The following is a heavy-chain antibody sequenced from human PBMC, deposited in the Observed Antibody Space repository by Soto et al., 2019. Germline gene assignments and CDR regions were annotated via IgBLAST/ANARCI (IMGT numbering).Heavy chain of an antibody. CDR3: ARVSPSSRAAEP. CDR2: ISAYNGNT. CDR1: GYTFISYA. D-gene: IGHD6-13*01. Sequence: ASVKVSCKASGYTFISYAMHWVRQAPGQGLEWMGWISAYNGNTNYAQSLQGRVTMTTDTSTTTAYMELRSLKSDDTAVYYCARVSPSSRAAEPWGQGTLVTVSS. V-gene: IGHV1-18*01. J-gene: IGHJ4*02.